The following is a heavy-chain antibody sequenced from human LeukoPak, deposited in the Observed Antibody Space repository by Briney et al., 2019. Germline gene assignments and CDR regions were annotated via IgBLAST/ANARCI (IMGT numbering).Heavy chain of an antibody. CDR3: ARLGYSSGWYQFDY. Sequence: SETLSLTCAVYSGSFSGYYWSWIRQPPGKGLEWIGEINHSGSTNYNPSLKSRVTISGDTSKNQFSLRLSSVTAADTAVYYCARLGYSSGWYQFDYWGQGSPVTVSS. D-gene: IGHD6-19*01. CDR2: INHSGST. J-gene: IGHJ4*02. CDR1: SGSFSGYY. V-gene: IGHV4-34*01.